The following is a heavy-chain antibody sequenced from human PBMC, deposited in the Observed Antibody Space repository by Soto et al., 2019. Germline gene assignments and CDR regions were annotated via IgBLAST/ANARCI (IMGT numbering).Heavy chain of an antibody. CDR3: AREGLLVTAFDI. CDR2: IWYDGSNK. J-gene: IGHJ3*02. V-gene: IGHV3-33*01. D-gene: IGHD2-15*01. CDR1: GFTFSSYG. Sequence: GGSLRLSCAASGFTFSSYGMHWVRQAPGKGLEWVAVIWYDGSNKYYADSVKGRFTISRDNSKNTLYLQMNSLRAEDTAVYYCAREGLLVTAFDIWGQGTMVTVSS.